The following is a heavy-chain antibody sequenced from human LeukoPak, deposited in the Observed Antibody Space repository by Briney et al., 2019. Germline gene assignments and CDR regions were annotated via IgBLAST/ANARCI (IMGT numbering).Heavy chain of an antibody. D-gene: IGHD5-12*01. CDR2: IYYSGST. CDR1: GGSISSYY. CDR3: ARGRGYDPVVFYFDY. V-gene: IGHV4-59*12. J-gene: IGHJ4*02. Sequence: PSETLSLTCTVSGGSISSYYWSWIRQPPGKGLEWIGYIYYSGSTNYNPSLKSRVTISVDTSKNQFSLNLTSVTAADTALYYCARGRGYDPVVFYFDYWGQENLVTVSS.